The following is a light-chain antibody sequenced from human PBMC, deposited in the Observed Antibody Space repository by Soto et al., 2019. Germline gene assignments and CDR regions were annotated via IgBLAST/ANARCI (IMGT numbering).Light chain of an antibody. CDR1: QGISIY. J-gene: IGKJ1*01. CDR2: AAS. Sequence: DIQMTQSPSSLSASVGDRVTITCRASQGISIYLAWYQQKPGKVPKLLIYAASTLQSGVPSRFSGSGSGTNFTLSISSLQPEDVATYYCQKYNSAPWTFGQGIKVEIK. CDR3: QKYNSAPWT. V-gene: IGKV1-27*01.